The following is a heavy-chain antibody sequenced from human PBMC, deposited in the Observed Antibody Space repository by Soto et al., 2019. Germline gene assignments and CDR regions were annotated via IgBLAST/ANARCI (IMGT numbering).Heavy chain of an antibody. Sequence: QVQLQESGPGLVKPSQTLSLTCTVSGGSISSGGYYWSWIRQHPGKGLEWIGYIYYSGSTYYNPSLKSRVTISVDTSKNQFALKLSSVTAADTAVYYCARVGGSGYYTRLYYYYGMDVWGQGTTVTVSS. CDR2: IYYSGST. J-gene: IGHJ6*02. CDR3: ARVGGSGYYTRLYYYYGMDV. CDR1: GGSISSGGYY. D-gene: IGHD3-3*01. V-gene: IGHV4-31*03.